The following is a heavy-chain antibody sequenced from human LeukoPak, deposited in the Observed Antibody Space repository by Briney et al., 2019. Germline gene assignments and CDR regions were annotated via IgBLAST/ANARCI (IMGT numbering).Heavy chain of an antibody. Sequence: SVKVSCKASGGTFSSYAISWVRQAPGQGLEWMGGIIPIFGTANYAQKFQGRVTITADESTSTAYMELSSLRSEDTAVYYCARNHPTYYDFWSGPAGGDYYSYYMDVWGKGTTVTVSS. D-gene: IGHD3-3*01. CDR2: IIPIFGTA. V-gene: IGHV1-69*13. CDR1: GGTFSSYA. CDR3: ARNHPTYYDFWSGPAGGDYYSYYMDV. J-gene: IGHJ6*03.